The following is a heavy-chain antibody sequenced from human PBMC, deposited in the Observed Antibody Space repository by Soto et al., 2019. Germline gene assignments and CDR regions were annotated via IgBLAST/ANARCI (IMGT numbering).Heavy chain of an antibody. D-gene: IGHD2-2*01. V-gene: IGHV3-21*06. CDR2: ISGGGSYI. CDR3: ARDSDCHSTSCFFPPHV. Sequence: LRLSCAAAGCTFSDENMSLVRQVPFNGLEWVSGISGGGSYIFYADSVQGRFSISRDNPKNSLFLEMNSLRVEDTAVYYCARDSDCHSTSCFFPPHVWGQGTTVTVSS. CDR1: GCTFSDEN. J-gene: IGHJ6*02.